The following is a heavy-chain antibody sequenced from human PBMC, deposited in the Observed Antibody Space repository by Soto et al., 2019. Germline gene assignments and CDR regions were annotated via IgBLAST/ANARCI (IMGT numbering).Heavy chain of an antibody. Sequence: PGGSLRLSCAASGFTFNTYTMHWVRQTPGKGLEWVSAISGRGDGTYYAASAKGRFTVSRDNSNLYLQMNSLRVEDTAVYYCAKSTHWGYDSSGSDYWGQGTLVTVSS. CDR2: ISGRGDGT. J-gene: IGHJ4*02. D-gene: IGHD3-22*01. CDR1: GFTFNTYT. CDR3: AKSTHWGYDSSGSDY. V-gene: IGHV3-23*01.